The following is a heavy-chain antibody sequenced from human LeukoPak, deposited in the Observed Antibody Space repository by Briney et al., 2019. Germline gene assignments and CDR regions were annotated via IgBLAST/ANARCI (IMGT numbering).Heavy chain of an antibody. CDR1: GYTFTGYY. Sequence: ASVKVSCKASGYTFTGYYMHWVRQAPGQGLEWMGWINPNSGGTNYAQKFQGWVTMTRDTSISTAYMELSRLRSDDTAVYCCAREYQLLYGVDYWGQGTLVTVSS. J-gene: IGHJ4*02. CDR2: INPNSGGT. D-gene: IGHD2-2*02. CDR3: AREYQLLYGVDY. V-gene: IGHV1-2*04.